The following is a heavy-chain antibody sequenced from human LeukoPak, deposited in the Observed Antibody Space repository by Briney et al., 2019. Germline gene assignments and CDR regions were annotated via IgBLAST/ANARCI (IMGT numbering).Heavy chain of an antibody. Sequence: GGSLRLSCAASGFTFSSYAMSWVRQAPGKGLEWVSAISGSGGSTYYADSVKGQFTISRDNSKNTLYLQMNSLRAEDTAVYYCAKSKDYDSSVASYWGQGTLVTVSS. CDR3: AKSKDYDSSVASY. CDR1: GFTFSSYA. V-gene: IGHV3-23*01. D-gene: IGHD3-22*01. CDR2: ISGSGGST. J-gene: IGHJ4*02.